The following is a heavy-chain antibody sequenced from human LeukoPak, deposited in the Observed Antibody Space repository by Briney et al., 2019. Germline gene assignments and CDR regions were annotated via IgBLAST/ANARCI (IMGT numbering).Heavy chain of an antibody. CDR3: ARDPGHSNYINDF. CDR1: GFTFSNYW. Sequence: GGSLSLSCAASGFTFSNYWMHWVRQIPGKGLGWVSRISTFGPNTHYADSVKGRFTISRDNAENTLYLQMTSLRAEDTAVYYCARDPGHSNYINDFWGGETLVTVSS. CDR2: ISTFGPNT. J-gene: IGHJ4*02. D-gene: IGHD4-11*01. V-gene: IGHV3-74*01.